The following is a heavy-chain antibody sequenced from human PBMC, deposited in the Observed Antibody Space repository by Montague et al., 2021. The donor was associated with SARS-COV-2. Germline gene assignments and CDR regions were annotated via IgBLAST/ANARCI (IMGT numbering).Heavy chain of an antibody. V-gene: IGHV4-59*01. J-gene: IGHJ4*03. CDR1: GGSISSYY. D-gene: IGHD3-3*01. CDR3: ARGTLAVNMGVVCLLESIYCFDS. Sequence: SETLSLTCTVSGGSISSYYWSWIRQPPGKGLEWIGYIYHSGSTNYNPSLKSRVTISVDTSKNQFSLKLSSVTAADTAVYYCARGTLAVNMGVVCLLESIYCFDSWGQGTMVAVPS. CDR2: IYHSGST.